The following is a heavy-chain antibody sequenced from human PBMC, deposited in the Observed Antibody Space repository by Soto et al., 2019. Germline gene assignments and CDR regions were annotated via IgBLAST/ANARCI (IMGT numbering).Heavy chain of an antibody. V-gene: IGHV4-34*01. J-gene: IGHJ5*02. CDR3: ARDQRLVVVPAAIHHWFDP. Sequence: SETLSLTCAVYGGSFIGYYCIFIRHPPFKWLEWIGEINHSGSTNYNPSLKSRVTISVDTSKNQFSLKLSSVTAADTAVYYCARDQRLVVVPAAIHHWFDPWGQGTLVTVSS. CDR1: GGSFIGYY. CDR2: INHSGST. D-gene: IGHD2-2*02.